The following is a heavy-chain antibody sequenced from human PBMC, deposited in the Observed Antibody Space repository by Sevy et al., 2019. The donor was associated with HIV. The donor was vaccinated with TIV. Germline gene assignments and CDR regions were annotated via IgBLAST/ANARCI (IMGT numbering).Heavy chain of an antibody. CDR3: AKNLRPGGNYYYGVDV. CDR2: IRYDGSNK. V-gene: IGHV3-30*02. D-gene: IGHD1-26*01. J-gene: IGHJ6*02. CDR1: GFTFSSYG. Sequence: GGSLRLSCAASGFTFSSYGMHWVRQAPGKGLEWVAFIRYDGSNKYYADSVKGRFTISRDNSKNTLYLQMNSLRAEDTAVYYCAKNLRPGGNYYYGVDVWGQGTTVTVSS.